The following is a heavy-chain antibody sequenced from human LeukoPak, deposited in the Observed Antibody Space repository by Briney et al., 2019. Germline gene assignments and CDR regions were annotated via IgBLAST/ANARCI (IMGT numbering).Heavy chain of an antibody. V-gene: IGHV3-66*01. CDR2: IYSGGST. D-gene: IGHD1-1*01. J-gene: IGHJ4*02. CDR1: GFSVSRNY. Sequence: AGGSLRLSCAASGFSVSRNYMTWVRRAPGEGLEWVSLIYSGGSTSYADSVKGRFTISRDNSKNTLYLQMNSLRAEDTAVYYCARRTDHQTGGDYWGQGTLVTVSS. CDR3: ARRTDHQTGGDY.